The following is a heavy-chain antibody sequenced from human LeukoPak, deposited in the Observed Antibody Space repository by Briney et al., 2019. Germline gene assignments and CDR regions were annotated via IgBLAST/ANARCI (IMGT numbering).Heavy chain of an antibody. D-gene: IGHD6-19*01. CDR1: GYTFTSYY. Sequence: ASVKASCKASGYTFTSYYMHWVRQAPGQGLEWMGIINPNSGGTNYAQKFQGRVTMTRDTSISTAYMELSRLRSDDTAVYFCARDGISGWYEGWFDPWGQGTLVTVSS. J-gene: IGHJ5*02. V-gene: IGHV1-2*02. CDR2: INPNSGGT. CDR3: ARDGISGWYEGWFDP.